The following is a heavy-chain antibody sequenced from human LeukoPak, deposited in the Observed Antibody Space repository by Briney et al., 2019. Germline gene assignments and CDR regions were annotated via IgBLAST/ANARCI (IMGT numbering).Heavy chain of an antibody. V-gene: IGHV3-15*01. CDR3: TWVGARYYFDY. J-gene: IGHJ4*02. Sequence: GGSLRLSCAASGFTFNHAWMSWVRQAPGKGLEWVGRIKSKTNGGTTDYAAPVKDRFTISRDDSKNTLYLRMNSLKTEDTAVYYCTWVGARYYFDYWGQGTLVTVSS. CDR2: IKSKTNGGTT. D-gene: IGHD1-26*01. CDR1: GFTFNHAW.